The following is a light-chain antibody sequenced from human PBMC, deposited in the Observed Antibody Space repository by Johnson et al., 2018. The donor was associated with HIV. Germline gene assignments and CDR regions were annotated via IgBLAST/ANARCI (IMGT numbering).Light chain of an antibody. Sequence: QSVLTQPPSVSAAPGQKVTISCSGSSSNIGINYVSWFQQLPGTAPKLLIYDNDNRPSGIPDRFSVSKSGTSATLGITGLQTGDEADYYCETWDSSLSGYYVFGTGTKLTVL. CDR2: DND. J-gene: IGLJ1*01. CDR1: SSNIGINY. CDR3: ETWDSSLSGYYV. V-gene: IGLV1-51*01.